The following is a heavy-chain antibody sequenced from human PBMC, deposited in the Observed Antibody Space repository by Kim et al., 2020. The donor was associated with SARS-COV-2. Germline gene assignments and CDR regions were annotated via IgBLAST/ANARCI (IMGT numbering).Heavy chain of an antibody. CDR3: ARGGGYSYGYGAHY. J-gene: IGHJ4*02. V-gene: IGHV3-64*01. Sequence: ANSVKGRFTISRDNSKNTLYLQMGSLRAEDMAVYYCARGGGYSYGYGAHYWGQGTLVTVSS. D-gene: IGHD5-18*01.